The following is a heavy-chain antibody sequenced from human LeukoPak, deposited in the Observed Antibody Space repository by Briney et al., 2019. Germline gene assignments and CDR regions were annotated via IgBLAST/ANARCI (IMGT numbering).Heavy chain of an antibody. CDR1: GGTFRSYA. D-gene: IGHD5-24*01. CDR3: ARDLGTRDGYNPPNLFDN. CDR2: IIPIFHTA. Sequence: ASVKVSCKASGGTFRSYAISWVRQAPGQGLEWMGGIIPIFHTANYAQKFQGRVTITADDSTSTAYMELSSLRSEDTAVYYCARDLGTRDGYNPPNLFDNWGQGTLVTVSS. V-gene: IGHV1-69*13. J-gene: IGHJ4*02.